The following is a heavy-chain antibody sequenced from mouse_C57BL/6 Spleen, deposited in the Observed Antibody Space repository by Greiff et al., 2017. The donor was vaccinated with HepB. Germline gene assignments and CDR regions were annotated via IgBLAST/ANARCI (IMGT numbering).Heavy chain of an antibody. CDR2: IDPSDSYT. CDR1: GYTFTSYW. J-gene: IGHJ1*03. V-gene: IGHV1-50*01. Sequence: QVQLQQPGAELVKPGASVKLSCKASGYTFTSYWMQWVKQRPGQGLEWIGEIDPSDSYTNYNQKFKGKATLTVDTSSSPAYMQLSSLTSEDSAVYYCARTSPSSSWYFDVWGTGTTVTVSS. CDR3: ARTSPSSSWYFDV. D-gene: IGHD1-1*01.